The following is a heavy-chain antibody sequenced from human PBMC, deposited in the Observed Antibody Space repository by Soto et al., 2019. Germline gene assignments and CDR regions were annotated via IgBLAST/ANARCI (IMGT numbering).Heavy chain of an antibody. V-gene: IGHV6-1*01. CDR3: AREGKQQLVV. Sequence: QVQLQQSGPGLVKPSQTLSLTCAISGDSVSSNSAAWNWIRQSPSRGLEWLGRPYYRSKWYNDYALPVKSGIPLNPDPSKTHYSLQLNSVTPEHTAVYYCAREGKQQLVVWGQGTLVTLSS. J-gene: IGHJ4*02. CDR1: GDSVSSNSAA. D-gene: IGHD6-13*01. CDR2: PYYRSKWYN.